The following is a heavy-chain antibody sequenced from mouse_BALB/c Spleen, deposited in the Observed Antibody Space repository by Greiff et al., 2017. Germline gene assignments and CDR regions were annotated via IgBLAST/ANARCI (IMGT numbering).Heavy chain of an antibody. CDR1: GFTFSSYG. Sequence: DGKLVESGGDLVKPGGSLKLSCAASGFTFSSYGMSWVRQTPDKRLEWVATISSGGSYTYYPDSVKGRFTISRDNAKNTLYLQMSSLKSEDTAMYYCARLGGNYPSYAMDYWGQGTSVTVSS. J-gene: IGHJ4*01. V-gene: IGHV5-6*02. CDR3: ARLGGNYPSYAMDY. D-gene: IGHD2-1*01. CDR2: ISSGGSYT.